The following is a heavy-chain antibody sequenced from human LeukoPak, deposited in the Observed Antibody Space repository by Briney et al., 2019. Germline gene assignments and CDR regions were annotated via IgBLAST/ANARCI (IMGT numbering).Heavy chain of an antibody. CDR2: IYSGGST. D-gene: IGHD3-16*01. CDR3: ARLGPYSCDY. Sequence: GGSLRLSCAASGFTVSSNYMSWVRQAPGKGLEWVSVIYSGGSTYYADSVKGRFTISRDNSKNTLFLQMDSLRAEDTAVYYCARLGPYSCDYWGQGTLVTVSS. V-gene: IGHV3-53*01. J-gene: IGHJ4*02. CDR1: GFTVSSNY.